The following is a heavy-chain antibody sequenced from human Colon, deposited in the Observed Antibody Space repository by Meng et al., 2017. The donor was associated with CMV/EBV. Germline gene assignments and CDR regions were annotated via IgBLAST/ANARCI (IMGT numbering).Heavy chain of an antibody. CDR1: GFSFRDYY. V-gene: IGHV3-11*04. J-gene: IGHJ6*02. CDR2: ISSDGASR. Sequence: GESLKISCAASGFSFRDYYMTWIRQAPGKGLEWLSSISSDGASRSYADSVKGRFTISRDNAKKSLDLQMNSLRAEDTAVYYCARDANCSSTSCYLSAYYYGMDVWGQGTTVTVSS. CDR3: ARDANCSSTSCYLSAYYYGMDV. D-gene: IGHD2-2*01.